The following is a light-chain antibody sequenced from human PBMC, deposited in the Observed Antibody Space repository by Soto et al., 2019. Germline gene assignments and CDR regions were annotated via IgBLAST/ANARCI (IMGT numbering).Light chain of an antibody. CDR1: QSVSSSY. CDR3: QQYGSSPSWT. J-gene: IGKJ1*01. Sequence: EIVLTQSPGTLSLSPGERATLSCRASQSVSSSYLAWYQQKPGQAPRILIYGASSMATGIPDRFRGSGSVTDFTLTISRLEPEDFAVYYCQQYGSSPSWTFGQGTKVEIK. CDR2: GAS. V-gene: IGKV3-20*01.